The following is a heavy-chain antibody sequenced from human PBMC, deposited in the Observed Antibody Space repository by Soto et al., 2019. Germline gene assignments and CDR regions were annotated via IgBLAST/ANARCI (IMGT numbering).Heavy chain of an antibody. V-gene: IGHV3-23*01. CDR3: AKDNDGDIVALRNFDV. D-gene: IGHD5-12*01. CDR1: GFTFSSYA. J-gene: IGHJ4*02. Sequence: GGSLRLSCAASGFTFSSYAMSWVRQAPGKGLEWVSAISGSGGSTYYADSVKGRFTISRDNSKNTLYLQMNSLRAEDTAVYYCAKDNDGDIVALRNFDVWGQGTLVTVSS. CDR2: ISGSGGST.